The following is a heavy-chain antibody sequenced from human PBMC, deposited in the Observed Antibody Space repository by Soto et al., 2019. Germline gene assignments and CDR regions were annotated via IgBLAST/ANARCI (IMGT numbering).Heavy chain of an antibody. CDR1: GDSVSSNSAA. D-gene: IGHD3-10*01. Sequence: PSQTLSLTCAISGDSVSSNSAAWNWIRQSPSRGLEWLGRTYYRSKWYNDYAVSVKSRITINPDTSKNQFSLQLNSVTPEDTAVYYCARDPAFYYGSGGWFDHWGQGTLVNVSS. J-gene: IGHJ5*02. CDR2: TYYRSKWYN. V-gene: IGHV6-1*01. CDR3: ARDPAFYYGSGGWFDH.